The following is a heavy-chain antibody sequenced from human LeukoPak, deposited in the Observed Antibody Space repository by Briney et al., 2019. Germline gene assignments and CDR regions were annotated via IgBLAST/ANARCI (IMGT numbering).Heavy chain of an antibody. D-gene: IGHD6-19*01. CDR3: ARALWPVAGTGGFDY. V-gene: IGHV3-21*01. Sequence: GGSLRLSCAASGFTFSSYSMNWVRQAPGKGLEWVSSISSSSSFIYYADSVKGRFTISRDNAKNSLYLQMNSLRAEDTAVYYCARALWPVAGTGGFDYWGQGTLVTVSS. CDR2: ISSSSSFI. CDR1: GFTFSSYS. J-gene: IGHJ4*02.